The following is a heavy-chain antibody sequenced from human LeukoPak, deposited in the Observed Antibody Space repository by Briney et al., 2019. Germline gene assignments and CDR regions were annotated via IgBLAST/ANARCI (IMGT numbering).Heavy chain of an antibody. V-gene: IGHV3-21*01. Sequence: GGSLRLSCADSGFSFSGYNMNWVRQAPGKGLEWVSSITSSSNYIYYADSVKGRFTISRDNAKNSLYLQMNSLGAEDTAVYYCAKSPSGGRYYFDYWGPGTLVTVSS. CDR2: ITSSSNYI. CDR1: GFSFSGYN. CDR3: AKSPSGGRYYFDY. D-gene: IGHD3-16*01. J-gene: IGHJ4*02.